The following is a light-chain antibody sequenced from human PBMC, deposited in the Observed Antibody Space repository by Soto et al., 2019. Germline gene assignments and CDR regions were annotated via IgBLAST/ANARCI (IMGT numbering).Light chain of an antibody. Sequence: EIVMTQSPATLSVPPGERATLFCRASRNIGGKLAWFQQKPGQAPTLLMYAVSTRAAGVPPRFSGSGSGTEFTLTVSSLQSEDFPVYYCQQYDNWPQYTFGQGTKLEIK. CDR1: RNIGGK. J-gene: IGKJ2*01. V-gene: IGKV3-15*01. CDR2: AVS. CDR3: QQYDNWPQYT.